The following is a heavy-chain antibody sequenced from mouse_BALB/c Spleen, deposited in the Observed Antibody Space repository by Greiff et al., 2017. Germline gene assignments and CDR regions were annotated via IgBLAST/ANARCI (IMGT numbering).Heavy chain of an antibody. CDR3: TNGGNYDWYFDV. D-gene: IGHD2-1*01. Sequence: VQLQQSGTVLARPGATVKMSCKASGYTFTSYWMHWVKQRPGQGLEWIGAIYPGNSDTSYNQKFKGKAKLTAVTSTSTAYMELSSLTNEDSAVYYYTNGGNYDWYFDVWGAGTTVTVSS. CDR1: GYTFTSYW. CDR2: IYPGNSDT. V-gene: IGHV1-5*01. J-gene: IGHJ1*01.